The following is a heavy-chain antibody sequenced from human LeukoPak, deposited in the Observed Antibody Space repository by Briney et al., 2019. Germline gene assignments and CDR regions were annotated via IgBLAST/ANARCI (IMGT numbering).Heavy chain of an antibody. D-gene: IGHD3-22*01. V-gene: IGHV4-4*07. CDR1: GGSISSYY. CDR2: IYTSGST. CDR3: ARDQYYDSSGYYWANWFDP. J-gene: IGHJ5*02. Sequence: SETLSLTCTVSGGSISSYYWSWIRQPAGKGLEWIGRIYTSGSTNYNPSLKSRVTMSVDMSKNQFSLKLSSVTAADTAVYYCARDQYYDSSGYYWANWFDPWGQGTLVTVSS.